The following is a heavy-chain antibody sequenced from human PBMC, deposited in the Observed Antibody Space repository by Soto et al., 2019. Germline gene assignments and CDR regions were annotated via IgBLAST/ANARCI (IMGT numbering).Heavy chain of an antibody. V-gene: IGHV4-31*03. Sequence: PSETLSLTCTVSGGSISSGGYYWSWIRQHPGKGLEWIGYIYYSGSTYYNPSLKSRVTISVDTSKNQFSLKLSSVTAADTAVYYCARGSGAEYCGGDCYHTNFDYWGQGTLVTVS. CDR2: IYYSGST. J-gene: IGHJ4*02. D-gene: IGHD2-21*02. CDR3: ARGSGAEYCGGDCYHTNFDY. CDR1: GGSISSGGYY.